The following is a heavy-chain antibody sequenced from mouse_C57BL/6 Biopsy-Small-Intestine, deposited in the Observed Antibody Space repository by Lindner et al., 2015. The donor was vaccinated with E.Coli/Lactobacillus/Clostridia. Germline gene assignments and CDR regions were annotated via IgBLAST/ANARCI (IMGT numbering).Heavy chain of an antibody. V-gene: IGHV1-42*01. CDR3: ARREGYLY. CDR2: INPSTGDT. CDR1: GYSFTAYY. J-gene: IGHJ3*01. D-gene: IGHD2-3*01. Sequence: VQLQESGPELVKPGTSVKISCKASGYSFTAYYMHWVKQSPEKSLEWIGEINPSTGDTTYNQKFKGKATLTADKSSSTADMQLSSLTSEDSAVYFCARREGYLYWGQGTLVTVSA.